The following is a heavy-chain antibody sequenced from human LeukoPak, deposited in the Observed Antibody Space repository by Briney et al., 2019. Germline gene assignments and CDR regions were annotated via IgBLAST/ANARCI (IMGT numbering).Heavy chain of an antibody. V-gene: IGHV1-2*02. CDR1: GYTFTAHY. CDR3: ARGRGTTMVRGVITNYFDL. D-gene: IGHD3-10*01. J-gene: IGHJ2*01. CDR2: IDPNSGGT. Sequence: EASVKVSCRASGYTFTAHYIHWVRQAPGQGLEWMGWIDPNSGGTNYAQKFLGGVTMTGDTSINTAFMELSRLRSDDTAIYYCARGRGTTMVRGVITNYFDLWGRGSLVTVSS.